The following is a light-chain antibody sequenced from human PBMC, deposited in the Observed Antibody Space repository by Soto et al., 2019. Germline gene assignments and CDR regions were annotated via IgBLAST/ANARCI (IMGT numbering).Light chain of an antibody. Sequence: MVMTQSPATLSVSPGDRATLSCRASQSVSTKLAWYQQKPGQAPRLLIYGASTRATGIPARFSGSGSGTDYTLTRSSLQSEDFAVYYCQQYNNWPYTFGPGTRVDIK. J-gene: IGKJ3*01. CDR3: QQYNNWPYT. CDR2: GAS. V-gene: IGKV3D-15*01. CDR1: QSVSTK.